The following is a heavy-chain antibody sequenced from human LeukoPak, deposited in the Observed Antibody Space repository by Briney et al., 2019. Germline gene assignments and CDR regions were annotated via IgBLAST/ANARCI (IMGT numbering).Heavy chain of an antibody. J-gene: IGHJ4*02. CDR1: GGSISSGDYY. CDR3: ARDSGGYCSGGSCYSDY. CDR2: IYYSGST. Sequence: SQTLSLTCTVSGGSISSGDYYWSWIRLPPGKGLERIGYIYYSGSTYYNPSLKSQVTISVDTSKNQFSLKLSSVTAADTAVYYCARDSGGYCSGGSCYSDYWGQGTLVTVSS. D-gene: IGHD2-15*01. V-gene: IGHV4-30-4*08.